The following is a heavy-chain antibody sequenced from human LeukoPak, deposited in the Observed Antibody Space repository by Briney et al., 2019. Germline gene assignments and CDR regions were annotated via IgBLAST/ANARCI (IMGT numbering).Heavy chain of an antibody. V-gene: IGHV3-33*08. J-gene: IGHJ4*02. D-gene: IGHD5-18*01. CDR3: ARTWIQLWLGGVDY. CDR2: IWYDGSNK. Sequence: PGGSLRLSCAASGFTFSNAYMNWVRQAPGKGLEWVAVIWYDGSNKYYADSVKGRFTISRDNSKNALYLQMNSLRAEDTAVYYCARTWIQLWLGGVDYWGQGTLVTVSS. CDR1: GFTFSNAY.